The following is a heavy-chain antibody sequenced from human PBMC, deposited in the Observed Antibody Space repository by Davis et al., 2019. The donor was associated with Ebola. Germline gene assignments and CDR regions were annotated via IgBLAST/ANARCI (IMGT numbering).Heavy chain of an antibody. Sequence: SVKVSCKASGYTFSSYAISWVRQAPGQGLEWMGGIIPIFGTANYAQKFQGRVTITADESTSTAYMELSSLRSDDTAVYYCCLGLFVAGRFPHDYWGQGTLVTVSS. V-gene: IGHV1-69*13. CDR3: CLGLFVAGRFPHDY. D-gene: IGHD6-19*01. CDR2: IIPIFGTA. CDR1: GYTFSSYA. J-gene: IGHJ4*02.